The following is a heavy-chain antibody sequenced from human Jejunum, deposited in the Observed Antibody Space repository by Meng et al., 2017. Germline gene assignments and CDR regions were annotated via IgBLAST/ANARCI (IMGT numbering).Heavy chain of an antibody. CDR2: IDHRGSP. CDR1: GDSITTNTY. CDR3: AKHGGYYQHY. Sequence: PRQESGPGLVNPSGTRSLTCTVSGDSITTNTYWSWVRQSPEKGLEWIGQIDHRGSPYYNPSLKSRVTMSVDKSKSQVSLQLTSVTAADTAVYYCAKHGGYYQHYWGQGTLVTVSS. D-gene: IGHD3-22*01. J-gene: IGHJ4*02. V-gene: IGHV4-4*02.